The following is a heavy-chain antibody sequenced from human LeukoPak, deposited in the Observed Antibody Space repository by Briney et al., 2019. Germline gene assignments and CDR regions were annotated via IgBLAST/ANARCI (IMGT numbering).Heavy chain of an antibody. CDR2: IYYSGST. D-gene: IGHD5-12*01. CDR1: GGSISSGDYY. V-gene: IGHV4-30-4*01. J-gene: IGHJ4*02. Sequence: PSETLSLTCTVSGGSISSGDYYWSWIRQPPGKGLEWIGYIYYSGSTYYNPSLKSRVTISVDTSKNQFSLKLSSVTAADTAVYYCAREVATVKHFDYWGQGTLVTVSS. CDR3: AREVATVKHFDY.